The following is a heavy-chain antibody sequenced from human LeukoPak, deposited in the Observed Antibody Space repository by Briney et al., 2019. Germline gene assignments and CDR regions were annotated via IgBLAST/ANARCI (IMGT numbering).Heavy chain of an antibody. Sequence: ASETLSLTCTVSGGSISSYYWSWIRPPPGKGLEGIGYIYYCGSTNYNPSLKSRLTISVDTSKNQCSLKLSSVTAADTAVYYCARSQQWLVSPNYYYYGMDVWGQGTTVTVSS. CDR3: ARSQQWLVSPNYYYYGMDV. V-gene: IGHV4-59*08. CDR1: GGSISSYY. J-gene: IGHJ6*02. CDR2: IYYCGST. D-gene: IGHD6-19*01.